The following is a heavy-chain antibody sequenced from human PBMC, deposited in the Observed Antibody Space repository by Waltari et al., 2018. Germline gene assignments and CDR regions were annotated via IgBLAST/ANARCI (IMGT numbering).Heavy chain of an antibody. D-gene: IGHD6-13*01. CDR3: AREYSRICFHALDG. J-gene: IGHJ6*02. Sequence: QVHVVESGGGVVQPGGSLRLSCAPCGFTLGNSGWHGVRQAPGKGLEWVAVIQYDGSIKNYADSVKGRFTISRENSKNTLYLEMKSLRAEDTAVYYCAREYSRICFHALDGWGQGTAVTVSS. CDR1: GFTLGNSG. V-gene: IGHV3-33*05. CDR2: IQYDGSIK.